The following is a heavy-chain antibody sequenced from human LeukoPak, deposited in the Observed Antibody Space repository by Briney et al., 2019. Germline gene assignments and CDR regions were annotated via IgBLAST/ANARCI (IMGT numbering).Heavy chain of an antibody. V-gene: IGHV1-8*01. D-gene: IGHD5-12*01. CDR1: GYTFTSYD. CDR2: MNPNSGNT. Sequence: ASVKVSCKASGYTFTSYDINWVRQATGQGLEWMGWMNPNSGNTGYAQKFQGRVAMTRNTSISTAYMELSSLRSEDTAVYYCARGGLRSHRTNNWFDPWGQGTLVTVSS. CDR3: ARGGLRSHRTNNWFDP. J-gene: IGHJ5*02.